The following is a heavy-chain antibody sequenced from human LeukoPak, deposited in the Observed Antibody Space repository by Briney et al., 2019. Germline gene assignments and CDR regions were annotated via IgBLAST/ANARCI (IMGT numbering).Heavy chain of an antibody. CDR1: GYTFTGYG. CDR2: IRGYNGNT. J-gene: IGHJ4*02. V-gene: IGHV1-18*01. Sequence: ASVKVSCKASGYTFTGYGISWVRQAPGQGPEWMGWIRGYNGNTNYAQKLQGRVTMTTDTSTSTAYKELRSLRYDDTAVYYCARDLDGSGSYYTDYWGQGTLVTVS. CDR3: ARDLDGSGSYYTDY. D-gene: IGHD3-10*01.